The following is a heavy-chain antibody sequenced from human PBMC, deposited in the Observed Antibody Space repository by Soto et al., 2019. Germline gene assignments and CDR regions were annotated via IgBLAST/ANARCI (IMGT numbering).Heavy chain of an antibody. D-gene: IGHD6-19*01. V-gene: IGHV3-23*01. J-gene: IGHJ5*02. Sequence: GGSLRLSCAASGFTFSSYAMSWVRQAPGKGLEWVSAISGSGGSTYYADSVKGRFTISRDNSKNTLYLQMNSLRAEDTAVYYCAKDLVPLYSSGNWFDPWGQGTLVTVSS. CDR3: AKDLVPLYSSGNWFDP. CDR1: GFTFSSYA. CDR2: ISGSGGST.